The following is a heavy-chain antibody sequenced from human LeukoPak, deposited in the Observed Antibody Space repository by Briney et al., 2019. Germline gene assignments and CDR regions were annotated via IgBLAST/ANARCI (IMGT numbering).Heavy chain of an antibody. CDR1: GFTFSSYA. CDR2: ISGSGGST. D-gene: IGHD6-13*01. J-gene: IGHJ4*02. Sequence: GGSLRLSCAASGFTFSSYAMSWVRQAPGKGLEWVSAISGSGGSTYYADSVKGRFTISKDNSKNTLYLQMNSLRAEDTAVYYCAKDPTFGSWTDYWGQGTLVTVSS. V-gene: IGHV3-23*01. CDR3: AKDPTFGSWTDY.